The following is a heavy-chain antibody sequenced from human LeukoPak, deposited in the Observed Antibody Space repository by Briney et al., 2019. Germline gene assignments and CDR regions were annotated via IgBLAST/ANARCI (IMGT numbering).Heavy chain of an antibody. D-gene: IGHD7-27*01. CDR1: GVIFSSYA. J-gene: IGHJ4*02. V-gene: IGHV3-23*01. Sequence: PGGSLRLSCAASGVIFSSYAMSWVRQAPGRGPEWVSVISGSGGSRYYADSVKGRFTISRDNSKNTLYLQMNSLRAGDTAVYYCAKDGGLWVSAHWGDSWGRGTLVTVSS. CDR2: ISGSGGSR. CDR3: AKDGGLWVSAHWGDS.